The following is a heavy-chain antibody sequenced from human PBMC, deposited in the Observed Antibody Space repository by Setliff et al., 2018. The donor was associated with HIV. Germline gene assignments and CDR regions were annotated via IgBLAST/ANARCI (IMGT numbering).Heavy chain of an antibody. V-gene: IGHV4-4*07. CDR2: IYTSGST. D-gene: IGHD1-26*01. J-gene: IGHJ5*02. CDR1: GGSISSYY. CDR3: ARDPWLLGASAGGDNWLDP. Sequence: SETLSLTCTVSGGSISSYYWSWIRQPAGKGLEWIGRIYTSGSTNYNPSLKSRVTMSVDTSKNEVSLRLKSVTAADTAIYYCARDPWLLGASAGGDNWLDPWGQGTLVTVSS.